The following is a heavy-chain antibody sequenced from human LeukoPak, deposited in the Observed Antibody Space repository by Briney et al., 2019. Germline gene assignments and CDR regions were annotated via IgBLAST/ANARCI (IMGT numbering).Heavy chain of an antibody. J-gene: IGHJ4*02. D-gene: IGHD6-13*01. V-gene: IGHV4-4*07. CDR1: GGSINSYY. CDR2: IYTSGGT. Sequence: SETLSLTCTVSGGSINSYYWGWIRQPAGKGLEWIGRIYTSGGTNYNPSLKSRVTMSVDTSKNHFSLKLTSVTAADTALYFCARQVHRSSWYDYWGQGTLVTVSS. CDR3: ARQVHRSSWYDY.